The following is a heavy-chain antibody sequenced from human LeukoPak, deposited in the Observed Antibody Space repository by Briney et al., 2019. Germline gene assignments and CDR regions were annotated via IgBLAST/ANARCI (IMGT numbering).Heavy chain of an antibody. CDR3: ARVEGYSGYDCNY. Sequence: GGSLRLSCAASGFTFSSYGMSWVRQAPGKGLEWVANIKQDGSEKYYVDSVKGRFTISRDNAKNSLYLQMNSLRAEDTAVYYCARVEGYSGYDCNYWGQGTLVTVSS. V-gene: IGHV3-7*01. CDR1: GFTFSSYG. J-gene: IGHJ4*02. CDR2: IKQDGSEK. D-gene: IGHD5-12*01.